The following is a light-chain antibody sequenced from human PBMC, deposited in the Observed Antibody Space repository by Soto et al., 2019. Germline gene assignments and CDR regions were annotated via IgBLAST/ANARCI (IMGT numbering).Light chain of an antibody. CDR1: QTIRGW. CDR2: KAS. CDR3: QQYDDLPLT. Sequence: DIQMTQSPSTLSASVGDRVTITCRASQTIRGWLAWYQQKPGKAPKLLIYKASTLETGVPSRFSGSGSGTEFTLTISSLQPDDIATYYCQQYDDLPLTFGGGTKVDIK. V-gene: IGKV1-5*03. J-gene: IGKJ4*01.